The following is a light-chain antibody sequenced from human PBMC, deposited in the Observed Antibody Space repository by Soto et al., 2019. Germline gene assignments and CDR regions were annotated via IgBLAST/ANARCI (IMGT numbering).Light chain of an antibody. J-gene: IGLJ1*01. CDR3: GSWDSSLSAYV. CDR1: SSNIGGNS. CDR2: DDN. V-gene: IGLV1-51*01. Sequence: QSEMTQPPSVSAAPGQMVTISCSGSSSNIGGNSVSWYQQLPGTAPKLLIYDDNKRPSGIPDRFSGSKSGTSATLGITGFQTGDEADYYCGSWDSSLSAYVFGTGTKLTV.